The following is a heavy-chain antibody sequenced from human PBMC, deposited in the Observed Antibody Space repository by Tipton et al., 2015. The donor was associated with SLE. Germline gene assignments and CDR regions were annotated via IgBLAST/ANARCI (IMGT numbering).Heavy chain of an antibody. CDR2: INHSGST. Sequence: GSLRLSCAVYGGSFSGYYWSWIRQPPGKGLEWIGEINHSGSTTYNPSLKSRVTISVDTSRNQFSLKLSSVTAADTAVYYCARGVKSRAAAGVFDYWGQGTLVTVSS. CDR3: ARGVKSRAAAGVFDY. J-gene: IGHJ4*02. D-gene: IGHD6-13*01. CDR1: GGSFSGYY. V-gene: IGHV4-34*01.